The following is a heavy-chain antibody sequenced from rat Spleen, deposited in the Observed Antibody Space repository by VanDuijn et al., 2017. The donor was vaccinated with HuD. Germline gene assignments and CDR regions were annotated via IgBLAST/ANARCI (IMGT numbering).Heavy chain of an antibody. D-gene: IGHD1-4*01. CDR1: GFSLTDYS. Sequence: VQLKESGPGLVQPSQTLSLTCTVSGFSLTDYSVHWVRQPPGKGLEWMGIIWTGGSTAYNSLLKSRLSISRETSKSQVFLKMNSLQTEDTATYYCASSNYPGMWFAYWGQGTPVTVSS. V-gene: IGHV2S63*01. CDR2: IWTGGST. CDR3: ASSNYPGMWFAY. J-gene: IGHJ3*01.